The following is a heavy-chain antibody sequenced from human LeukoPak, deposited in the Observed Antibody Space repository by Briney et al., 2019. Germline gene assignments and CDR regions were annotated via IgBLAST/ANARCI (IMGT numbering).Heavy chain of an antibody. V-gene: IGHV3-11*01. CDR2: ISSSGSTI. J-gene: IGHJ6*02. CDR3: ARIRGGYCSTSSCPLGYYGMDV. Sequence: KPGGSLRLSCAASGFTFSDYYMSWIRQAPGKGLEWVSYISSSGSTIYYADSVKGRFTISRDNAKNSLYLQMNSLRAEDTAVYYCARIRGGYCSTSSCPLGYYGMDVWGQGTTVTVSS. CDR1: GFTFSDYY. D-gene: IGHD2-2*01.